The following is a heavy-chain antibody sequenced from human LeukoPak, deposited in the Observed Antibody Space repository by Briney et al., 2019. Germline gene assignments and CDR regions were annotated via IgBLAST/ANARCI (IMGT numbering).Heavy chain of an antibody. CDR3: ARESEGLCGSTSCYVNDGMVV. D-gene: IGHD2-2*01. CDR2: ISSSGSTI. V-gene: IGHV3-48*03. J-gene: IGHJ6*01. Sequence: GGSLRLSCAASGFTFSSYEMNWVRQAPGKGLEWVSYISSSGSTIYYADSVKGRFTISRDNAKNSLYLQMNSLRAEDTAVYYCARESEGLCGSTSCYVNDGMVVWGQGTTVTVSS. CDR1: GFTFSSYE.